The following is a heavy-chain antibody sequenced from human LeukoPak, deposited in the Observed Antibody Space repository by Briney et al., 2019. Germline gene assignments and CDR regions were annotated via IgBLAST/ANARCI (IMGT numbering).Heavy chain of an antibody. CDR3: ARVHGVSGYYGPYYYYYMDV. J-gene: IGHJ6*03. V-gene: IGHV3-48*03. CDR2: ISSSGSTI. D-gene: IGHD5-12*01. CDR1: GFTFSSYE. Sequence: PGGSLRLSCAASGFTFSSYEMNWGRQAPGKVLEWVSYISSSGSTIYYADSVKGRFTLSRDNAKNSLYLQMNSLRADDTAVYYCARVHGVSGYYGPYYYYYMDVWGKGTTVTISS.